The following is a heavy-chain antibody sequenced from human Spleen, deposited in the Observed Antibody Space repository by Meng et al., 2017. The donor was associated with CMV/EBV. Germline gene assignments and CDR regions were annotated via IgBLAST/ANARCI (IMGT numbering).Heavy chain of an antibody. CDR2: ISYDGSNK. CDR3: AKVFGGYDWGGNDY. V-gene: IGHV3-30-3*01. CDR1: GFTFSSFA. D-gene: IGHD5-12*01. Sequence: GESLKISCAASGFTFSSFAMHWVRQAPGKGLEWVAIISYDGSNKYYADSVKGRFTISRDNSKNTLYLQMNSLRAEDTAVYYCAKVFGGYDWGGNDYWGQGTLVTVSS. J-gene: IGHJ4*02.